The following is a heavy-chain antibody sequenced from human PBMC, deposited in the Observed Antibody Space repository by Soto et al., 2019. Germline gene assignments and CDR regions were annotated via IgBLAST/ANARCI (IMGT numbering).Heavy chain of an antibody. CDR2: ISSSGSTI. CDR1: GFTFSSYS. D-gene: IGHD6-13*01. J-gene: IGHJ6*02. V-gene: IGHV3-21*04. Sequence: GGSLRLSCAASGFTFSSYSMNWVRQAPGKGLEWVSSISSSGSTIYYADSVKGRFTISRDNAKNSLYLQMNSLRAEDTAVYYCARDNIISWYGMDVWGQGTTVTVSS. CDR3: ARDNIISWYGMDV.